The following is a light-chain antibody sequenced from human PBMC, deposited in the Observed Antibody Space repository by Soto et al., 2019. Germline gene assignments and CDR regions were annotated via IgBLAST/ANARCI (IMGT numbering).Light chain of an antibody. Sequence: DIQMTQSPSSLSAFVGDRVTVTCRASQSISSHLNWYQQKPGKAPKLLIYAASSLQSGLPSRFSGSGSGTDFTLTISRLHDEDVASYYRQYSYRTPGTFGQGTKLEIK. CDR1: QSISSH. J-gene: IGKJ2*02. V-gene: IGKV1-39*01. CDR2: AAS. CDR3: QYSYRTPGT.